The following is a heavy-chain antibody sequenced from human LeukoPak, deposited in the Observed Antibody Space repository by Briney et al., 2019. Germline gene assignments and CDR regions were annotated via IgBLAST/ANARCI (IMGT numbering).Heavy chain of an antibody. CDR1: GGSIGSGVHS. CDR2: IHLSGST. Sequence: SETLSLTCAVSGGSIGSGVHSLSWVRQPPGKGLEWIGYIHLSGSTFYNPSLMSRVTISIDRSKNQYSLKLTSVTAADTAVYYCARADFLGSGSPPDRMDVWGQGTTVTVSS. D-gene: IGHD3-10*01. J-gene: IGHJ6*01. V-gene: IGHV4-30-2*01. CDR3: ARADFLGSGSPPDRMDV.